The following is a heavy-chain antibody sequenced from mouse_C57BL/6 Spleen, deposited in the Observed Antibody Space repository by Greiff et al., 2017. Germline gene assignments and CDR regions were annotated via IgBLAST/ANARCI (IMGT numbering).Heavy chain of an antibody. Sequence: VQLQQPGAELVKPGASVKMSCKASGYTFTSYWIPWVKQRPGQGLEWIGDIYPGSGSTNYNEKFKSKATLTVDTSSSTAYMQLSSLTSEDSAVYYCARYTMITTEYFDVWGTGTTVTVSS. J-gene: IGHJ1*03. CDR1: GYTFTSYW. V-gene: IGHV1-55*01. CDR3: ARYTMITTEYFDV. CDR2: IYPGSGST. D-gene: IGHD2-4*01.